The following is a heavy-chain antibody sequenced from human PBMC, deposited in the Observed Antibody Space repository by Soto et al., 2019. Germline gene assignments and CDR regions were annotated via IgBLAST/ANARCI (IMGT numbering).Heavy chain of an antibody. CDR1: GGTFSSYA. J-gene: IGHJ4*02. V-gene: IGHV1-69*01. Sequence: QVQLVQSGAEVKKPGSSVKVSCKASGGTFSSYAISWVRQAPGQGLEWMGGIIPIFGTANYAQKFQGRVTFTADEPKKTANMEVSGRGSEDRAVFYWAVNKRRGFSGYRRRGLDYWGQGTLVTVSS. CDR2: IIPIFGTA. D-gene: IGHD5-12*01. CDR3: AVNKRRGFSGYRRRGLDY.